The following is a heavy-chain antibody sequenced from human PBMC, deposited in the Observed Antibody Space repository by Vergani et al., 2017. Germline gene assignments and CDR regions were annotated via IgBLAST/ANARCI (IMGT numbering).Heavy chain of an antibody. J-gene: IGHJ3*02. CDR3: ARMTWADPVWFGELWSLQLHHGAFDI. Sequence: QVTFKESGPALVNPRQALTLTCTFSGFSLTSSGMRVSWFRQSPGKALEWLARIDWDDDKFYSASLKTRLAISKDLSNDLVVLTMTNMDPVDTATYYCARMTWADPVWFGELWSLQLHHGAFDIWGQGTMVTVSS. CDR1: GFSLTSSGMR. D-gene: IGHD3-10*01. CDR2: IDWDDDK. V-gene: IGHV2-70*04.